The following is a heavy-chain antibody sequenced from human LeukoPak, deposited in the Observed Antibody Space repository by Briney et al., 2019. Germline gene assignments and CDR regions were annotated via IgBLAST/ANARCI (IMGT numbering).Heavy chain of an antibody. D-gene: IGHD1-26*01. V-gene: IGHV1-2*02. CDR2: INPNSGGT. CDR3: ARGYSGSYFDAFDI. CDR1: GYTFTGYY. Sequence: ASVKVSCKASGYTFTGYYMHWVRQAPGQGLEWMGWINPNSGGTNYAQKFQGRVTMTRDTSISTAYMELSRLRSDDTAVYYCARGYSGSYFDAFDIWGQGTVVTVSS. J-gene: IGHJ3*02.